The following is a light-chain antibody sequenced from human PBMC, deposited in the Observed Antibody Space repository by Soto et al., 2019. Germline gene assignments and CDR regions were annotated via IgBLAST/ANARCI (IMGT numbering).Light chain of an antibody. CDR3: QQYNSYSTWT. J-gene: IGKJ1*01. CDR2: DAS. V-gene: IGKV1-5*01. CDR1: QSVSWY. Sequence: DIQMTQSPSTLSASVGDRVTISCRASQSVSWYLAWYQQKPGKAPKILIFDASRLGSGVPSRFSGSGSGTEFNLTISSLQPDDFATYYCQQYNSYSTWTFGQGTKVEI.